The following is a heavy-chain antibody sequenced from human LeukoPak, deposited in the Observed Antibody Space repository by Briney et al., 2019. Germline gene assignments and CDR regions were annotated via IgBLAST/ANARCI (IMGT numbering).Heavy chain of an antibody. CDR2: IKQDGSEK. V-gene: IGHV3-7*01. D-gene: IGHD3-22*01. J-gene: IGHJ1*01. Sequence: GGSLRLSCAASGFTFSGYWMSCVRQAPGKGLEWVANIKQDGSEKYYVDSVKDRFTISRDNAKNSLYLQMNSLRAEETAVYYCANRPYYYDSSLGAFDIWGQGTLVTVSS. CDR3: ANRPYYYDSSLGAFDI. CDR1: GFTFSGYW.